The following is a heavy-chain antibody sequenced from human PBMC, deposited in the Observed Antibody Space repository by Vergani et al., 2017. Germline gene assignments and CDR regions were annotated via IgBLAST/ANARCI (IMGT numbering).Heavy chain of an antibody. Sequence: EVQLLESGGGLVQPGGSLRLSCEASGFSFPGYAMSWVRQAPGKGLEWVGRIRNDGTTEYPAPVKGRFAISRDDSKITVFQQMNSLKTDDPAVYFCVADVPSQRSQIDFWGREALVTVSS. V-gene: IGHV3-15*01. CDR1: GFSFPGYA. CDR2: IRNDGTT. CDR3: VADVPSQRSQIDF. J-gene: IGHJ1*01. D-gene: IGHD3/OR15-3a*01.